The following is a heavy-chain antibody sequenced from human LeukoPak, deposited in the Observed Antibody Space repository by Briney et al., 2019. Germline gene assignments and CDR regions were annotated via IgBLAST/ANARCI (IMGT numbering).Heavy chain of an antibody. D-gene: IGHD3-10*01. CDR2: LSGSGGST. Sequence: GGSLRLSCAASGFTFSSYAMSWVRQAPGKGLEWVSALSGSGGSTYYADSVEGRFTISRDNSKNTLYLQMNRLRAEDTAVYYCAKDRAYAFDIWGQGTMVTVSS. CDR1: GFTFSSYA. V-gene: IGHV3-23*01. CDR3: AKDRAYAFDI. J-gene: IGHJ3*02.